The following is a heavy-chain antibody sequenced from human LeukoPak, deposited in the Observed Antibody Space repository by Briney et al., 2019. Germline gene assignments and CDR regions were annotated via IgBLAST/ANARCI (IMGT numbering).Heavy chain of an antibody. D-gene: IGHD2-8*01. J-gene: IGHJ6*02. V-gene: IGHV3-23*01. CDR1: GFTFSSYA. Sequence: GGSLRLSCAASGFTFSSYAMSWVRQAPGMGLEWVSAISGSGGSTYYADSVKGRFTISRDNSKNTLYLQMNSLRAEDTAVYYCAKDRAEHCTYGVCYRTPWGYYGMDVWGQGTTVTVSS. CDR2: ISGSGGST. CDR3: AKDRAEHCTYGVCYRTPWGYYGMDV.